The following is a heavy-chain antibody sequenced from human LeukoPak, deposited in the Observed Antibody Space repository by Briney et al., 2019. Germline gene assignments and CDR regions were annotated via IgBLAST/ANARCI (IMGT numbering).Heavy chain of an antibody. D-gene: IGHD3-9*01. CDR1: GYTFTGYY. J-gene: IGHJ4*02. Sequence: ASVKVSCKASGYTFTGYYMHWVRQAPGQGLEWMGWINPNSGGTNYAQKFQGRVTMTRDTSISTAYMELRRLRSDDTAVYYCARLYYDILTGYYVSPFDYWGQGTLVTVSS. CDR2: INPNSGGT. CDR3: ARLYYDILTGYYVSPFDY. V-gene: IGHV1-2*02.